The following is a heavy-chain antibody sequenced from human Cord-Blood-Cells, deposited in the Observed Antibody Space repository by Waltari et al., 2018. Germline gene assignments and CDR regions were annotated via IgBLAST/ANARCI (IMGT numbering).Heavy chain of an antibody. CDR1: GFTFSSYD. D-gene: IGHD6-13*01. CDR3: ARGRIAAAAFDI. CDR2: IGTAGDT. J-gene: IGHJ3*02. Sequence: EVQLVESGGGLVQPGGSLRLSCAASGFTFSSYDMHWVRQATGKGLEWVSAIGTAGDTYYPGSVKGRFTISRENAKNSLYLQMNSLRAGDTAVYYCARGRIAAAAFDIWGQGTMVTVSS. V-gene: IGHV3-13*01.